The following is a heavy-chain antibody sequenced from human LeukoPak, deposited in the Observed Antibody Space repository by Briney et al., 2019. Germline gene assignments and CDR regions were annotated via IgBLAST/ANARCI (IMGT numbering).Heavy chain of an antibody. CDR1: GFTFNSYA. V-gene: IGHV3-23*01. CDR2: ISGSGGST. Sequence: GGSLRVSCAASGFTFNSYAMSWVRQARGKGLEWVSAISGSGGSTYNADSVKGRFTISRDNSKNTLYLQMNSLRAEDTAVYYCAKEGDIVVVTDWGQGTLVTVSS. CDR3: AKEGDIVVVTD. J-gene: IGHJ4*02. D-gene: IGHD2-21*02.